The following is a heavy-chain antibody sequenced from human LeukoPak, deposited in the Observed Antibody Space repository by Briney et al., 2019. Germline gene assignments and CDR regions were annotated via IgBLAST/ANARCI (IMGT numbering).Heavy chain of an antibody. V-gene: IGHV3-23*01. D-gene: IGHD4-11*01. J-gene: IGHJ4*02. CDR3: AKAKSYYSNYDY. CDR2: ISGSGGST. Sequence: GGPLRLSCAASGYTFSSYAMSWVRQAPGKGLEWVSAISGSGGSTYYADSVKGRFTISGDNSKNTLYLQVNSLRAEDTAVYYCAKAKSYYSNYDYWGQGTLVTVSS. CDR1: GYTFSSYA.